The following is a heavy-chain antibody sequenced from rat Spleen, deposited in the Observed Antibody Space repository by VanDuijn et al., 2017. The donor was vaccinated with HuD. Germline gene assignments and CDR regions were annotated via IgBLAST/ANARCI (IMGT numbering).Heavy chain of an antibody. CDR2: ISTSGSRT. CDR3: ARLDGYYHYVMDA. D-gene: IGHD1-12*03. Sequence: EVQLVESGGGLVQPGRSMKLSCVASGFTFSNSYMAWVRQAPTKGLEWVATISTSGSRTFYPDSVNGRFTISRDNAKNSLYLQMNSLKSEDTATYYCARLDGYYHYVMDAWGQGASVTVSS. J-gene: IGHJ4*01. V-gene: IGHV5-25*01. CDR1: GFTFSNSY.